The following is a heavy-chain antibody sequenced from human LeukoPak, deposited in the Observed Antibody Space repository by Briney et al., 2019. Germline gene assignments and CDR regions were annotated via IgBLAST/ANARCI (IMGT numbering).Heavy chain of an antibody. D-gene: IGHD3-16*01. CDR2: IHYSGRP. J-gene: IGHJ6*02. CDR1: GGSIIGHY. V-gene: IGHV4-59*11. Sequence: SETLSLTCTVSGGSIIGHYWTWIRQPPGKGLEWIGQIHYSGRPDYNPSLKSRVTISVDTSKNQLSLKVTSVTGADTAVYYCARFGVDYDMDVWGQGTTVTVSS. CDR3: ARFGVDYDMDV.